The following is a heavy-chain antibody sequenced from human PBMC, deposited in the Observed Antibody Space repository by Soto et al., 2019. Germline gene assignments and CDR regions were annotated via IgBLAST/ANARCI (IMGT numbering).Heavy chain of an antibody. V-gene: IGHV4-34*01. CDR2: INHNGST. J-gene: IGHJ2*01. D-gene: IGHD2-21*01. CDR1: VGSFSGYY. Sequence: QVQLQQRGAGLLKPSETLSLTCSVYVGSFSGYYWSWIRQPPGQGLEWIGEINHNGSTNYNPSPKSRVTISVDASKNQFSLTLSSGTAADTAVYYCARMAVVIAIRYFGPWCRGTLVTVSS. CDR3: ARMAVVIAIRYFGP.